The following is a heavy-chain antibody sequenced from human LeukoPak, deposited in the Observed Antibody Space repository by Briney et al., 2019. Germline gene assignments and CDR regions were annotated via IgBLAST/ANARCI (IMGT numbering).Heavy chain of an antibody. J-gene: IGHJ3*02. CDR1: GYTFTGYY. D-gene: IGHD1-26*01. CDR2: TNPNSGGT. CDR3: ARDLRSSGSSDAFDI. V-gene: IGHV1-2*02. Sequence: ASVKVSCKASGYTFTGYYMHWVRQAPGQGLEWMGWTNPNSGGTNYAQKFQGRVTMTRDTSISTAYMELSRLRSDDTAVYYCARDLRSSGSSDAFDIWGQGTMVTVSS.